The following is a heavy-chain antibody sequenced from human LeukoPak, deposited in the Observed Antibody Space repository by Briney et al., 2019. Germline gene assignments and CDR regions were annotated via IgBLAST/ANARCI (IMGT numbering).Heavy chain of an antibody. V-gene: IGHV3-23*01. CDR1: GFAFSSYV. D-gene: IGHD3-10*01. CDR2: ISGSGGRT. J-gene: IGHJ6*02. Sequence: QAGGSLRLSCAASGFAFSSYVMSWVRQAPGKGLEWVSGISGSGGRTYYADSVKGRFTISRDNSKNTLYVQMNSLRADDSAVYCCAKIIRGPIMDRGDASQFVWGQGTRVSVSS. CDR3: AKIIRGPIMDRGDASQFV.